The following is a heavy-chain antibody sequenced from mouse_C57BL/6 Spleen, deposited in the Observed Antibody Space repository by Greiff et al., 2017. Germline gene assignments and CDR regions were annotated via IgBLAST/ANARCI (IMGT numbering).Heavy chain of an antibody. V-gene: IGHV1-69*01. CDR1: GYTFTSYW. CDR2: IDPSDGYT. J-gene: IGHJ4*01. Sequence: QVQLQQPGAELVMPGASVKMSCKASGYTFTSYWMNWVKQRPGQGLEWIGEIDPSDGYTNYNQKFKGKSTLTVDKSSSTAYMQLSSLTSEDTAVYYCARKCGISSCCWYYAMDYWGQGTSVTVSS. CDR3: ARKCGISSCCWYYAMDY. D-gene: IGHD3-2*02.